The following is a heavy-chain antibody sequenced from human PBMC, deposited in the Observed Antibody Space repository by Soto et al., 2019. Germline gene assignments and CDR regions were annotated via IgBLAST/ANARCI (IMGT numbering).Heavy chain of an antibody. CDR2: IYHSGST. CDR1: GGSISSSNW. Sequence: PSETLSLTCAVSGGSISSSNWWSWVRQPPGKGLEWIGEIYHSGSTNYNPSLKSRVTISVDKSKNQFSLKLSSVTAADTAVYYCARDQLLWTNYYYYGMDVWGQGTTVTVYS. CDR3: ARDQLLWTNYYYYGMDV. J-gene: IGHJ6*02. V-gene: IGHV4-4*02. D-gene: IGHD2-21*01.